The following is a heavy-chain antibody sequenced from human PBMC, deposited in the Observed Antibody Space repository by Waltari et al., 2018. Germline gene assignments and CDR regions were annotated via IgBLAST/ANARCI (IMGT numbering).Heavy chain of an antibody. CDR3: ARQSRRIAAAGTIV. J-gene: IGHJ4*02. CDR1: GGSISSSSYY. V-gene: IGHV4-39*01. Sequence: QLQLQESGPGLVKPSETLSLTCTVSGGSISSSSYYWGWIRQPPGKGLEWIGSIYYSGSTYYNPSLKSRGTISVDTSKNQFSLKLSSVTAADTAVYYCARQSRRIAAAGTIVWGQGTLVTVSS. D-gene: IGHD6-13*01. CDR2: IYYSGST.